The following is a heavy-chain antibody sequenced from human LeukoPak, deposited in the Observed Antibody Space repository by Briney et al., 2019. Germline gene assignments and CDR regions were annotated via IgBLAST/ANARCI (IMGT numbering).Heavy chain of an antibody. CDR3: ARDPRYSSSWINFDY. V-gene: IGHV3-48*03. CDR1: GFTFSNYE. J-gene: IGHJ4*02. Sequence: GGSLRLSCANSGFTFSNYEMNWVRQAPGKGLECVSYISNSGSTIYYADSVKGRFTISRDNAKNSLYLQMNSLRAEDTAVYYCARDPRYSSSWINFDYWGQGTLVTVSS. CDR2: ISNSGSTI. D-gene: IGHD6-13*01.